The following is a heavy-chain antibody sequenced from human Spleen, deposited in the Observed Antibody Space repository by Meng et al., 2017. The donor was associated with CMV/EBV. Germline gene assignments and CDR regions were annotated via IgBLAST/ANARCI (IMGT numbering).Heavy chain of an antibody. J-gene: IGHJ4*02. Sequence: SGFTFSYYAMHWVRQAPGKGLEWVAVISYDESNKYYADSVKGRFTISRDNSKNTLHLQMNSLRTEDTALYYCARDYCSGGSCPISHWGQGTLVTVSS. CDR3: ARDYCSGGSCPISH. D-gene: IGHD2-15*01. V-gene: IGHV3-30*04. CDR1: GFTFSYYA. CDR2: ISYDESNK.